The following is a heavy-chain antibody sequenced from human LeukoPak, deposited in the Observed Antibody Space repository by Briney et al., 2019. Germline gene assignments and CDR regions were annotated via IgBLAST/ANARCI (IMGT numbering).Heavy chain of an antibody. Sequence: ASVKVSCKASGGTFISYAISWVRQAPGQGLEWMGGIIPIFGTANYAQKFQGRVTITADKSTSTAYMELSSLRSEDTAVYYCARGEMTTYAFDIWGQGTMVTVSS. CDR2: IIPIFGTA. J-gene: IGHJ3*02. V-gene: IGHV1-69*06. CDR3: ARGEMTTYAFDI. D-gene: IGHD5-24*01. CDR1: GGTFISYA.